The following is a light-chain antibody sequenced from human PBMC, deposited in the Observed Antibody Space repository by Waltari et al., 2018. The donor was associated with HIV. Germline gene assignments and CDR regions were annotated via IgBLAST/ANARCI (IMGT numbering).Light chain of an antibody. CDR1: QNVRSNH. CDR3: QQYADSPVT. J-gene: IGKJ3*01. Sequence: EIVLTQSPATLSLSPGERATLSCGASQNVRSNHLAWYQQNPGLAPRPLISDASNRAIGIPDTFSGRGSGTDFTLTITSLEPEHFAVYYCQQYADSPVTFGPGTKVDV. CDR2: DAS. V-gene: IGKV3D-20*01.